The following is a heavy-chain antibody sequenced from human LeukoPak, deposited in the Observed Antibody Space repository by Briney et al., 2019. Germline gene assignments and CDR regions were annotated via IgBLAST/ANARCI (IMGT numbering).Heavy chain of an antibody. CDR3: TSRTSGSHYGWFDR. J-gene: IGHJ2*01. Sequence: RGSLRLSCAASGFTFSSYAMNWVRQAPGKGLEWVSYISSSGSTIYYADSVKGRSTISRDNAKNTLYLQMNSLRAEDTAVYYCTSRTSGSHYGWFDRWGRGTPVTVSS. CDR1: GFTFSSYA. V-gene: IGHV3-48*03. CDR2: ISSSGSTI. D-gene: IGHD3-10*01.